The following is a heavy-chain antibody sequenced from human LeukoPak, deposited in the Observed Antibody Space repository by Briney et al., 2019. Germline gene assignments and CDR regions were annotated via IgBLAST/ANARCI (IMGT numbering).Heavy chain of an antibody. V-gene: IGHV3-15*01. CDR2: IKSKTDGGTT. Sequence: GGSLRLSCTASGFTFGDYAMSWVRQAPGKGLEWVGRIKSKTDGGTTDYAAPVKGRFTISRDDSKNTLYLQMNSLKTEDTAVYYCTTVSHLVLRYFDWLPIDYWGQGTLVTVSS. J-gene: IGHJ4*02. D-gene: IGHD3-9*01. CDR3: TTVSHLVLRYFDWLPIDY. CDR1: GFTFGDYA.